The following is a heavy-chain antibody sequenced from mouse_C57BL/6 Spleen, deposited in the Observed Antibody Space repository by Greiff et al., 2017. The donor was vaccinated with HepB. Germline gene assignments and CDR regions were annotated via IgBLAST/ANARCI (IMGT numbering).Heavy chain of an antibody. Sequence: QVQLQQSGAELVKPGASVKMSCKASGYTFTSYWITWVKQRPGQGLEWIGDIYPGSGSTNYNEKFKSKATLTVDTSSSTAYMQLSSLTSEDSAVYYCARYEGYDYEGTGYWGQGTTLTVSS. D-gene: IGHD2-4*01. CDR2: IYPGSGST. V-gene: IGHV1-55*01. CDR3: ARYEGYDYEGTGY. CDR1: GYTFTSYW. J-gene: IGHJ2*01.